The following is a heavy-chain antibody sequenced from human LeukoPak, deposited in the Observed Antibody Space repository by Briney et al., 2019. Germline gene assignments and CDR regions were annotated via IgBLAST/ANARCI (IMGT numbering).Heavy chain of an antibody. D-gene: IGHD3-3*01. Sequence: GGSLRLSCAASGFTFSDYYMSWIRQAPGKGLEWVPYISSSGSTIYYADSVKGRFTISRDNAKNSLYLQMNSLRAEDTAVYYCAGQNYDFWSGHFDYWGQGTLVTVSS. CDR3: AGQNYDFWSGHFDY. CDR2: ISSSGSTI. CDR1: GFTFSDYY. J-gene: IGHJ4*02. V-gene: IGHV3-11*01.